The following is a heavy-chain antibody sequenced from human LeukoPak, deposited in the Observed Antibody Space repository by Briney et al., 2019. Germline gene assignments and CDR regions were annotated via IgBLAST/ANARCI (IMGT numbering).Heavy chain of an antibody. CDR3: ARDLCHSFWCYYYMDV. V-gene: IGHV7-4-1*02. Sequence: ASVKVSCKASGGTFSSYAMNWVRQAPGQGLEWMGWINTNTGNPTYAQGFTGRFVFSLDTSVSTAYLQISSLKAEDTAVYYCARDLCHSFWCYYYMDVWGKGTTVTISS. CDR1: GGTFSSYA. CDR2: INTNTGNP. J-gene: IGHJ6*03. D-gene: IGHD3-3*01.